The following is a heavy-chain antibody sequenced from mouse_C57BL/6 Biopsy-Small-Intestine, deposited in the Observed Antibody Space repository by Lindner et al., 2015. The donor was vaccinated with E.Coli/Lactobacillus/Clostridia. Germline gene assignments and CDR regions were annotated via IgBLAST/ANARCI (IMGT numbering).Heavy chain of an antibody. V-gene: IGHV1-4*01. J-gene: IGHJ4*01. Sequence: VQLQESGAELARPGASVKMSCQAFGYTFTSYTMHWVKQRPGQGLEWIGYINPSSSYTKYNQKFKDKATLTADKSSSTAYMQLSSLTSEDSAVYYCARGGNAMDYWGQGTSVTVSS. CDR2: INPSSSYT. CDR3: ARGGNAMDY. CDR1: GYTFTSYT.